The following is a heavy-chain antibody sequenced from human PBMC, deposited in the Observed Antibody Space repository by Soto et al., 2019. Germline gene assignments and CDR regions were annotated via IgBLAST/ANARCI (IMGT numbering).Heavy chain of an antibody. V-gene: IGHV3-23*01. Sequence: EVQLLESGGGLVQPGGSLRLSCAASGFTFSSYAMSWVRQAPGKGLEWVSAISGSGGSTYYADSVKGRFTISRDNSKNPLYLQINGRRAEDTAVYYCARALRFLEWLPPNYYGMDVGGQGTTVTVSS. CDR3: ARALRFLEWLPPNYYGMDV. J-gene: IGHJ6*02. D-gene: IGHD3-3*01. CDR1: GFTFSSYA. CDR2: ISGSGGST.